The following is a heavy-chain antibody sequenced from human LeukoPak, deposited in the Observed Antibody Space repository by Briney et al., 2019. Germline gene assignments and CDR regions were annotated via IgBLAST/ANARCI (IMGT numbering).Heavy chain of an antibody. CDR1: GGSISSSSYY. D-gene: IGHD3-22*01. CDR3: TAGDSSGYYLTWFDP. CDR2: IYYSGST. V-gene: IGHV4-39*01. J-gene: IGHJ5*02. Sequence: SETLSLTCTVSGGSISSSSYYWGWIRQPPGKGLEWIGSIYYSGSTYYNPSLKSRVTISVDTSKNQFSLKLSSVAAADTAVYYCTAGDSSGYYLTWFDPWGQGTLVTVSS.